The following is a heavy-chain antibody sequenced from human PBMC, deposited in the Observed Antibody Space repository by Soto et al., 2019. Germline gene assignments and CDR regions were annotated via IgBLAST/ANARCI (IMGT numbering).Heavy chain of an antibody. CDR1: GFTFSNAW. CDR3: TTGERFLEWLTDYYYYYYMDV. Sequence: GGSLRLSCAASGFTFSNAWMSWVRQAPGKGLEWVGRIKSKTDGGTTDYAAPVKGRFTISRDDSKNTLYLQMNSLKTEDTAVYYCTTGERFLEWLTDYYYYYYMDVWGKGTTVTVSS. D-gene: IGHD3-3*01. V-gene: IGHV3-15*01. J-gene: IGHJ6*03. CDR2: IKSKTDGGTT.